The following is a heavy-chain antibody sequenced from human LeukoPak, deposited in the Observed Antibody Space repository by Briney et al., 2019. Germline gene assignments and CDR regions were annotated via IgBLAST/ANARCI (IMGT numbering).Heavy chain of an antibody. CDR2: INPSGGST. CDR3: ARALKRRRGYYYYYMDV. CDR1: GYTFTSYY. Sequence: GASVKVSCKASGYTFTSYYMHWVRQAPGQGLEWMGIINPSGGSTSYAQKFQGRVTMTRDMSTSTVYMELSSLRSEDTAVYYCARALKRRRGYYYYYMDVWGKGTTVTVSS. V-gene: IGHV1-46*01. J-gene: IGHJ6*03.